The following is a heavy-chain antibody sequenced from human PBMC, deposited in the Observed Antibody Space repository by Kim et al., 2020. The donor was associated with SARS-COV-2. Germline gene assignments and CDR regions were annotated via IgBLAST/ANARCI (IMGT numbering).Heavy chain of an antibody. D-gene: IGHD6-19*01. J-gene: IGHJ1*01. CDR2: ISYDGSNK. CDR1: GFTFSSYG. CDR3: AKDRGRSSGWYVHQH. Sequence: GGSLRLSCAASGFTFSSYGMHWVRQAPGKGLEWVAVISYDGSNKYYADSVKGRFTISRDNSKNTLYLQMNSLRAEDTAVYYCAKDRGRSSGWYVHQHWGQGTLVTVSS. V-gene: IGHV3-30*18.